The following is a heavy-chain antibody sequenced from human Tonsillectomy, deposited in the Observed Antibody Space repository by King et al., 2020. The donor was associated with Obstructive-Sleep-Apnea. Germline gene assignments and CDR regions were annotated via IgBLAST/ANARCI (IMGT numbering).Heavy chain of an antibody. Sequence: VQLVESGGGLVKPGGSLRLSCATSGFTFSDAWMTWVRQAPGKGLEWVGHIKSKSDGGTTDYASPVKGRFTISRDDSKNTLYLQMNSLKSEDTAVYYCATDLFDTRGDYWGQGTLVTVSS. CDR1: GFTFSDAW. CDR3: ATDLFDTRGDY. V-gene: IGHV3-15*01. CDR2: IKSKSDGGTT. J-gene: IGHJ4*02. D-gene: IGHD3-9*01.